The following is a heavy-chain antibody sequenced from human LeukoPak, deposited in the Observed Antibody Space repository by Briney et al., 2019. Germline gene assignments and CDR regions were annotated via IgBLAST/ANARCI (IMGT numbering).Heavy chain of an antibody. CDR2: IYTSGST. CDR1: GGSISSYY. CDR3: ARGLGYYYYYYMDV. V-gene: IGHV4-4*07. D-gene: IGHD3-9*01. J-gene: IGHJ6*03. Sequence: SETLSLTCTVSGGSISSYYWSWIRQPAGKGLEWIGRIYTSGSTNYNPSLKSRVPMSVDTSKNQFSLKLSSVTAADTAVYYCARGLGYYYYYYMDVWGKGTTVTVSS.